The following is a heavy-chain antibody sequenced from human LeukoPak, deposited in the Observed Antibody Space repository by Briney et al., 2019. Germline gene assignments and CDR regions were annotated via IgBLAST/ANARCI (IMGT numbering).Heavy chain of an antibody. Sequence: SETLSLTCTVSGGSIRSSSYYCGGIRQPPGKGLEWIGSIYYSGSTYYNPSLKSRVHISVDTSKSQVSLRLSSVPAADTAVYYCASGHYDSSGYYYPFDYWGQGTLVTVSS. D-gene: IGHD3-22*01. CDR3: ASGHYDSSGYYYPFDY. CDR1: GGSIRSSSYY. CDR2: IYYSGST. J-gene: IGHJ4*02. V-gene: IGHV4-39*01.